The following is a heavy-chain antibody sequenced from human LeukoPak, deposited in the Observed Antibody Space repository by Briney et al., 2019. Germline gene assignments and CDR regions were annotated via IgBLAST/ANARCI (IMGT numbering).Heavy chain of an antibody. CDR3: TRGRYYCDS. J-gene: IGHJ4*02. CDR1: GFTFSSYA. CDR2: ISYDGSNK. Sequence: GGPLGLSCAASGFTFSSYAMHWVRQAPGKGLEWVAVISYDGSNKYYADSVKGRFTISRDNSKNTLYLQMGGLRVEDTAVYYCTRGRYYCDSWGQGTLVTVSS. V-gene: IGHV3-30*04.